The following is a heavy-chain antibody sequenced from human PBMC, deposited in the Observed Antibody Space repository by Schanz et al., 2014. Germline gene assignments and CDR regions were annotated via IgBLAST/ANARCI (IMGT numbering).Heavy chain of an antibody. J-gene: IGHJ3*02. V-gene: IGHV4-38-2*02. CDR3: AKTNTLLHPWACDI. CDR2: IYHSGST. Sequence: QVQLQESGPGLVKPSETLSLTCTVSGYSISSAYYWGWIRQPPGKGLEWIGTIYHSGSTYYNPSQKSRLTTPVDMSKNQFPMKVTAGTAADTAMYYCAKTNTLLHPWACDIWGLGTMVTVSS. D-gene: IGHD2-8*01. CDR1: GYSISSAYY.